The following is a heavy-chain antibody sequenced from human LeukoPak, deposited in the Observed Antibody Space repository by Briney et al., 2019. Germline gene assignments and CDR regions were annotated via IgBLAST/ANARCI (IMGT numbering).Heavy chain of an antibody. D-gene: IGHD1-26*01. CDR2: INPNSGGT. J-gene: IGHJ4*02. CDR1: GYTFTGYY. Sequence: GASVKVSCKASGYTFTGYYMHWVRQAPGQGLGWMGWINPNSGGTNYAQKFQGRVTMTRDTSISTAYMELSRLRSDDTAVYYCASARSEWELPSLDYWGQGTLVTVSS. V-gene: IGHV1-2*02. CDR3: ASARSEWELPSLDY.